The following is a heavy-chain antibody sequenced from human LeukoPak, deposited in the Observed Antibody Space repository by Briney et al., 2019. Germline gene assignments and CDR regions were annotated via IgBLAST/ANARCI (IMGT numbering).Heavy chain of an antibody. CDR3: ATEVGYYYDYDWLDP. D-gene: IGHD3-22*01. V-gene: IGHV3-15*01. J-gene: IGHJ5*02. CDR1: GFTFSNAW. Sequence: GGSLRLSCAASGFTFSNAWMSWVRQAPGKGLEWVGFIKTKTDGGTTDYGAPVKGRFTISRDDSKNTLYLQMNSLKTEDTAVYYCATEVGYYYDYDWLDPWGQGTLVTVSS. CDR2: IKTKTDGGTT.